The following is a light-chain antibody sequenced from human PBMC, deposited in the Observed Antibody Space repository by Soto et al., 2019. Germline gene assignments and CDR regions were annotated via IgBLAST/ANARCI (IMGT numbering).Light chain of an antibody. CDR1: QSISSH. CDR2: AAS. V-gene: IGKV1-39*01. CDR3: QQSYSTPYT. J-gene: IGKJ2*01. Sequence: DIQMTQSPSSLSASVGDRVTITCRASQSISSHLNWYQQKPGKAPKLLIYAASSLQSGVPSRFSGSGSGTDFTLTISSLQPEDSATYCSQQSYSTPYTFGQGTKLKIK.